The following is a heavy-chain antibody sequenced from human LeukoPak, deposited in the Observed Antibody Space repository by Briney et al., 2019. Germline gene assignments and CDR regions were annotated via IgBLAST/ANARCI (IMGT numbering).Heavy chain of an antibody. Sequence: GGSLRLSCAASGFSFIDYYMTWIRRAPGKGLEWLSYISSSSSYTNYADSVKGRFTISRDNTKNSLYLQMNSLRAEDTAVYYCARDMSSDWYAADCWGRGTLVTVSS. V-gene: IGHV3-11*05. CDR3: ARDMSSDWYAADC. J-gene: IGHJ4*02. CDR2: ISSSSSYT. CDR1: GFSFIDYY. D-gene: IGHD6-19*01.